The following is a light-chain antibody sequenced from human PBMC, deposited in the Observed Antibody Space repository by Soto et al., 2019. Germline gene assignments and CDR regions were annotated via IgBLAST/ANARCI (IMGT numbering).Light chain of an antibody. CDR3: QQYHNWPPIT. CDR1: QGISSG. J-gene: IGKJ5*01. Sequence: DIQMTQSPSSVSASLGDRVTITCRASQGISSGLAWYQQKPGKAPKLLIYAASSLQSGVPSRFSGSGSGTDFTLTISSLQPEDFATYSCQQYHNWPPITFGQGTRLEI. CDR2: AAS. V-gene: IGKV1-12*01.